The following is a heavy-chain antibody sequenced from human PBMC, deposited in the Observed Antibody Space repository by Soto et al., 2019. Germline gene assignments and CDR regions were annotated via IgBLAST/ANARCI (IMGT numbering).Heavy chain of an antibody. CDR1: GADGFINSYY. D-gene: IGHD3-10*01. CDR3: ATGRVYFGSVF. Sequence: PSETLSLTCTVSGADGFINSYYWSWIRQPPGQGLEWIGYVYYTGTTNYNPSLKSRVTISLDTSKTQFSLNLNSVAAADTAVYYCATGRVYFGSVFWGQGTLVTVSS. J-gene: IGHJ1*01. CDR2: VYYTGTT. V-gene: IGHV4-59*01.